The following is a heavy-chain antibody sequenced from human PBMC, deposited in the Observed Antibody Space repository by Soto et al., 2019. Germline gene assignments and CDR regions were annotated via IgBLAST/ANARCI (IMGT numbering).Heavy chain of an antibody. D-gene: IGHD4-4*01. CDR1: GFTFSSYS. CDR2: ISSSSSYI. J-gene: IGHJ6*02. V-gene: IGHV3-21*01. Sequence: GGSLRLSCAASGFTFSSYSMNWVRQAPGKGLEWVSSISSSSSYIYYADSVKGRFTISRDNAKNSLYLQMNSLRAEDTAVYYCAREGYSNYGVLDYYGMDVWGQGTTVTV. CDR3: AREGYSNYGVLDYYGMDV.